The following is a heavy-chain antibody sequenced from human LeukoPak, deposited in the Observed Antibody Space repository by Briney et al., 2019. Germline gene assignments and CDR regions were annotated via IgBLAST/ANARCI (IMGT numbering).Heavy chain of an antibody. CDR3: ARDLRYYYGSGRPADY. Sequence: ASVKLSCKSSGYTFTGYYMHWVRQAPGQGLEWMGWINPNSGGTNYAQKFQGRVTMTRDTSISTAYMELSRLRSEDTAVYYCARDLRYYYGSGRPADYWGQGTLVTVSS. V-gene: IGHV1-2*02. CDR1: GYTFTGYY. J-gene: IGHJ4*02. D-gene: IGHD3-10*01. CDR2: INPNSGGT.